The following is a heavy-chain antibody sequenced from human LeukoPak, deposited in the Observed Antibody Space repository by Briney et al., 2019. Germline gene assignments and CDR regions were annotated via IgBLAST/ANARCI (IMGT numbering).Heavy chain of an antibody. Sequence: SETLSLTCTVSGGSISTSNYYWGWIRQPPGKGLEWIGNIFYSGSTYYSPSLRSRVTISLDTSRNQFSLKLNSVTAADTAVYYCARGQSRITIFGGTDYWGQGTLVTVSS. CDR3: ARGQSRITIFGGTDY. CDR1: GGSISTSNYY. V-gene: IGHV4-39*07. CDR2: IFYSGST. D-gene: IGHD3-3*01. J-gene: IGHJ4*02.